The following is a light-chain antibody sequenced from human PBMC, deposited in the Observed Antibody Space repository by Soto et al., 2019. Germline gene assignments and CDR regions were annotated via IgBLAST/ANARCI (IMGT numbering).Light chain of an antibody. Sequence: EIVLTQSPGTLSLSPGERATLSCRASQSVSNNYLAWYQRKPGQAPRLLIYGASSRATGIPGRFSGSGSGTYFTITSTRLEPEDSADYYYQQYGSSPPTFGQGTKVEIK. CDR3: QQYGSSPPT. J-gene: IGKJ1*01. CDR1: QSVSNNY. V-gene: IGKV3-20*01. CDR2: GAS.